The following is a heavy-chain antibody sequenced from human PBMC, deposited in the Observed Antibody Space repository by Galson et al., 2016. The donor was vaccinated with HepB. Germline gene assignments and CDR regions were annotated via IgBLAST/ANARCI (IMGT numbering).Heavy chain of an antibody. J-gene: IGHJ6*02. CDR3: ARDGKRCDSLGYYYGMDV. D-gene: IGHD2-21*01. Sequence: SVKVSCKASGGTFSSYAVSWVRQAPGQGLEWMGGIIPIFGTTNYVQKFQGRFTITADGSTSTAYMELSSLRSDDTAVYYCARDGKRCDSLGYYYGMDVWGQGTTVPVSS. CDR1: GGTFSSYA. V-gene: IGHV1-69*13. CDR2: IIPIFGTT.